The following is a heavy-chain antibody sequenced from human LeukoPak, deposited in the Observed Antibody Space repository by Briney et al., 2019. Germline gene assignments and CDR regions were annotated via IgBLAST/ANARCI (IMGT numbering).Heavy chain of an antibody. D-gene: IGHD2/OR15-2a*01. V-gene: IGHV3-11*01. J-gene: IGHJ4*02. Sequence: GGSLRLSCAASGFTFSDYYMSWIRQAPGKGLEWVSYISSSGSTIYYADSVKGRFTISRDNAKNSLYLQMNSLRAEDTAVYYCAKGHRTFFSPSFDYCGQGTLVTVSS. CDR1: GFTFSDYY. CDR3: AKGHRTFFSPSFDY. CDR2: ISSSGSTI.